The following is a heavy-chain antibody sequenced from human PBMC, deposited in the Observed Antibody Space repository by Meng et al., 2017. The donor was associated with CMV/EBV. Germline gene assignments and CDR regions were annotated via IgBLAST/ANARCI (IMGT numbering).Heavy chain of an antibody. CDR2: ISGGGGGT. D-gene: IGHD6-13*01. CDR1: GFTCSSYA. CDR3: SKTTAVDTRSYYYYGMDV. J-gene: IGHJ6*02. Sequence: GESLKISCAASGFTCSSYAMSWVRQAPGKGLEWVSAISGGGGGTYYADSVKGRFTISRDNSKNTLYLPMNSLRAEDTDVYYCSKTTAVDTRSYYYYGMDVWGQGTTVTVSS. V-gene: IGHV3-23*01.